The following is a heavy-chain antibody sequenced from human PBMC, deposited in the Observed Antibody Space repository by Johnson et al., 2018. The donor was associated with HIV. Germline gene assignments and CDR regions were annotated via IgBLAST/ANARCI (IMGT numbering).Heavy chain of an antibody. CDR1: GFTFSSHW. V-gene: IGHV3-74*02. Sequence: VQLVESGGGLVQPGGSLRLSCAASGFTFSSHWMHWVRQPPGKGLVWVSRINSDGSSTSYADSVKGRFTISRDNSKNTLFLQMNSLRPEDTAVYYCASPPSGYDFWDGPNIFDVWGQGTMVSVAS. CDR2: INSDGSST. CDR3: ASPPSGYDFWDGPNIFDV. D-gene: IGHD3-3*01. J-gene: IGHJ3*01.